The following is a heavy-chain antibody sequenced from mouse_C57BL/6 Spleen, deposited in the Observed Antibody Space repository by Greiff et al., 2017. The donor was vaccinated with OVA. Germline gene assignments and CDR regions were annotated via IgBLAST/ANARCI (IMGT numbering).Heavy chain of an antibody. D-gene: IGHD1-1*01. V-gene: IGHV1-55*01. CDR1: GYTFTSYW. Sequence: VKLQQPGAELVKPGASVKMSCKASGYTFTSYWITWVKQRPGQGLEWIGDIYPGSGSTNYNEKFKSKATLTVDTSSSTAYMQRSSLTSEDSAVYYCARDYGSSPRYFDVWGTGTTVTVSS. CDR2: IYPGSGST. CDR3: ARDYGSSPRYFDV. J-gene: IGHJ1*03.